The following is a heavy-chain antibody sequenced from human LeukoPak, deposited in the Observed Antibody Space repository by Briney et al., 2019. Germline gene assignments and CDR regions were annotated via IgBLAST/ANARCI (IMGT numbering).Heavy chain of an antibody. J-gene: IGHJ4*01. Sequence: GGSLRLSCAASGFTFSSFAMSWVRQAPGKGLEWVSAISGGSDSTYYADSVKGRFTVSRDNSKNTLYLQSHSLRAEDTAVYYCTKAGYGVLRGYDYWGQGTLVTVSS. CDR3: TKAGYGVLRGYDY. D-gene: IGHD4-17*01. CDR2: ISGGSDST. CDR1: GFTFSSFA. V-gene: IGHV3-23*01.